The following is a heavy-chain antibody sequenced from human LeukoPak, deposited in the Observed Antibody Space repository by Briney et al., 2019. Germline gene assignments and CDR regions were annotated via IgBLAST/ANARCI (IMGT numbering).Heavy chain of an antibody. CDR3: ARRPNYYDSSGYDFYFDY. CDR1: GGSISSYY. D-gene: IGHD3-22*01. Sequence: SETLSLTCTVSGGSISSYYWSWIRQPPGKGLEWIGYIYYSGSTNYNPSLKSRVTISVDTSKNQFSLKLSSVTAAGTAVYYCARRPNYYDSSGYDFYFDYWGQGTLVTVSS. J-gene: IGHJ4*02. CDR2: IYYSGST. V-gene: IGHV4-59*08.